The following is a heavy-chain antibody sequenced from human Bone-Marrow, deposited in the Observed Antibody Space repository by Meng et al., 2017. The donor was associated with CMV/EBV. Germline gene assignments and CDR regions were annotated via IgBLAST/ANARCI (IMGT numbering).Heavy chain of an antibody. Sequence: GGSLRLSCAASGFTSSSYEINWVRQAPGKGLEWVSYISSSGSTIYYADSVKGRFTISRDNAKNSLYLQMNSLRAEDTAVYYCARWGIVVVLAAIGYCYYGTVVWGQGTTVTVSS. CDR3: ARWGIVVVLAAIGYCYYGTVV. D-gene: IGHD2-2*01. CDR2: ISSSGSTI. J-gene: IGHJ6*02. CDR1: GFTSSSYE. V-gene: IGHV3-48*03.